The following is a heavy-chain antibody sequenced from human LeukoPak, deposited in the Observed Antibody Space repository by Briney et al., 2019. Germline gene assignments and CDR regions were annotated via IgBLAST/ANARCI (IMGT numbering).Heavy chain of an antibody. CDR3: AREGRYCSGGSCYNLFDY. CDR1: GGTFSSYA. Sequence: ASVKVSCKASGGTFSSYAISWVRQAPGQGLEWMGGIIPIFGTANYAQKFQGRVTMTADKSTSTAYMELRSRRSDDTAVYYCAREGRYCSGGSCYNLFDYWGQGTLVTVSS. J-gene: IGHJ4*02. CDR2: IIPIFGTA. V-gene: IGHV1-69*06. D-gene: IGHD2-15*01.